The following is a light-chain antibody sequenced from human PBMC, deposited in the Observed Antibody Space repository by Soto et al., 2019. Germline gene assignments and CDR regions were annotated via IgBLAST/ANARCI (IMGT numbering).Light chain of an antibody. J-gene: IGKJ2*01. CDR1: QTVSTY. Sequence: EVVLTQSPATLSLSPGERATLSCRASQTVSTYVAWYQQKPGRAPRLLIYDASNRATGVPARFSGSGSGTDFTLTISSLEPEDFAVYYCQQRTNWLFGQGTKLEI. CDR3: QQRTNWL. V-gene: IGKV3-11*01. CDR2: DAS.